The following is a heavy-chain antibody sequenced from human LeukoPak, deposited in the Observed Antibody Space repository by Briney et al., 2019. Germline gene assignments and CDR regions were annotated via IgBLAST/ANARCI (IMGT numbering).Heavy chain of an antibody. CDR2: ISSSSSYI. Sequence: PGGSLRLSCAASGFTFSNYAMSWVRQAPGKGLEWVSSISSSSSYIYYADSVKGRFTISRDNAKNSLYLQMNSLRAEDTAVYYCARDYPLNDMVRGVMGDYWGQGTLVTVSS. J-gene: IGHJ4*02. CDR3: ARDYPLNDMVRGVMGDY. V-gene: IGHV3-21*01. CDR1: GFTFSNYA. D-gene: IGHD3-10*01.